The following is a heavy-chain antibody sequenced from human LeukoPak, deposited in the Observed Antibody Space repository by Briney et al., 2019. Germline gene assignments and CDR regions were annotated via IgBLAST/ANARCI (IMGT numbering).Heavy chain of an antibody. CDR2: ISNNGGYT. Sequence: PGGSLRLSCAASGFTFSSSAMGWVRQAPGEGLEWVSAISNNGGYTYCADSVQGRFTISSDNSKSTLCLQMNSLRAEDTAVYYCAKQLGYCSDGSCYFPSWGQGPLVPVSS. J-gene: IGHJ5*02. V-gene: IGHV3-23*01. CDR1: GFTFSSSA. D-gene: IGHD2-15*01. CDR3: AKQLGYCSDGSCYFPS.